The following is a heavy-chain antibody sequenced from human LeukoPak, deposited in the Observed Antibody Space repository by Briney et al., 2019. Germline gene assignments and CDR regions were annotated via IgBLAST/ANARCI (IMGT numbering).Heavy chain of an antibody. CDR1: GFTFRSFS. V-gene: IGHV3-21*01. CDR2: ISSSGRYM. CDR3: ARGGRTYYYDSSGSLAFDI. D-gene: IGHD3-22*01. J-gene: IGHJ3*02. Sequence: GGSLRLSCVASGFTFRSFSMNWVRQAPGKGLEWVSAISSSGRYMYYADSVKGRFTISRDNSKNTLYLQMNSLRAEDTAVYYCARGGRTYYYDSSGSLAFDIWGQGTMVTVSS.